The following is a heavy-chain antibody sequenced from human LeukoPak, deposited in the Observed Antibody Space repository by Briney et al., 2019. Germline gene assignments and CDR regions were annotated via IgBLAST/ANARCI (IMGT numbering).Heavy chain of an antibody. CDR1: GYSISSGYY. J-gene: IGHJ3*02. Sequence: SETLSLTCTVSGYSISSGYYWGWIRQPPGKGLEWIGSIHHSGSTYYNPSLKSRVAISVDTSKNQFSLKLSSVTAADTAVYYCARSIPGYCGGDCYPNDAFDIWGQGTMVTVSS. D-gene: IGHD2-21*02. CDR2: IHHSGST. V-gene: IGHV4-38-2*02. CDR3: ARSIPGYCGGDCYPNDAFDI.